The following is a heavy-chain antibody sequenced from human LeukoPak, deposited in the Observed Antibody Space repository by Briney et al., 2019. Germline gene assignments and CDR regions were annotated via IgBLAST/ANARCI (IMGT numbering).Heavy chain of an antibody. CDR3: AKAGRFGRGVFEY. CDR1: GFTFSNSE. D-gene: IGHD3-16*01. J-gene: IGHJ4*01. Sequence: GGSLRLSCAASGFTFSNSEMNWVRQPPGKGLEWLSYTSISGNTIYYADSVKGRFAISRDNAKNSLYLQINSLRAEDTAVCYCAKAGRFGRGVFEYWGHGTLVTVSS. CDR2: TSISGNTI. V-gene: IGHV3-48*03.